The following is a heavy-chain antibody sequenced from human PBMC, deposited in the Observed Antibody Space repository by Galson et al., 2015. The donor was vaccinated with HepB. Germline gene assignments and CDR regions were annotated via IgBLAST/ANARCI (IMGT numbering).Heavy chain of an antibody. J-gene: IGHJ4*02. D-gene: IGHD3-22*01. CDR1: GFTFSDYY. CDR3: ARSKEDIVVVNFDY. V-gene: IGHV3-11*06. Sequence: SLRLSCAASGFTFSDYYMSWIRQAPGKGLEWVSYISSSSSYTNYADSVKGRFTISRDNSKDTLYLQMNSLKTEDRAVYYCARSKEDIVVVNFDYWGQGTLVTVSS. CDR2: ISSSSSYT.